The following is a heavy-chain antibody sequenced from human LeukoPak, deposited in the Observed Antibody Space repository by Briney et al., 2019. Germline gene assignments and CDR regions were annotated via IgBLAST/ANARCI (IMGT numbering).Heavy chain of an antibody. D-gene: IGHD2-15*01. CDR2: IYPGDSDT. CDR1: GYSFTNYW. Sequence: GESLKISCKGSGYSFTNYWIGWVRQMPGKGLEWMGIIYPGDSDTRYSPSFQGQVTISADKSISTAYLQRSSLKASDTAMYYCARRGSQSQTYYYYYYMDVWGKGTTVTVSS. CDR3: ARRGSQSQTYYYYYYMDV. V-gene: IGHV5-51*01. J-gene: IGHJ6*03.